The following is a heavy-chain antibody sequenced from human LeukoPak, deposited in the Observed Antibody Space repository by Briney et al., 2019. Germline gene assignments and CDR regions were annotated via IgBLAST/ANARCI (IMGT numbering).Heavy chain of an antibody. CDR2: ISYDGSNK. V-gene: IGHV3-30*18. D-gene: IGHD6-13*01. Sequence: GRSLRLSCAASGFTLSSYGMHWVRQAPGKGLDWVAVISYDGSNKYYADSVKGRFTISRDNSKNTLYLQMNSLRAEDTAVYYCAKDRRSSWSFDYWGQGTLVTVSS. CDR1: GFTLSSYG. J-gene: IGHJ4*02. CDR3: AKDRRSSWSFDY.